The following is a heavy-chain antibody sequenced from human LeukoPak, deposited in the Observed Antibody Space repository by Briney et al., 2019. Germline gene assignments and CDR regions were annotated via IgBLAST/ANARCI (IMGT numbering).Heavy chain of an antibody. CDR3: AKQRAYRGEWAFDI. CDR2: IHYRGHT. V-gene: IGHV4-39*01. D-gene: IGHD3-10*01. CDR1: IGSISSQPDY. J-gene: IGHJ3*02. Sequence: SGTLSLTCTVSIGSISSQPDYWVWIRQTPGQGLEWIASIHYRGHTFYNPSLKSRITISVDTSKNQMSLWLNSVTAADTAVYYCAKQRAYRGEWAFDIWGQGTRVIVS.